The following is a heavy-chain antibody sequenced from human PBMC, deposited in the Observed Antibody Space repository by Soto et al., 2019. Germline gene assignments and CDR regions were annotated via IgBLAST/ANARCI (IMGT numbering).Heavy chain of an antibody. Sequence: ASVKVSCKASGYTFTSYGISWVRQAPGQGLEWMGWISAYNGNTNYAQKLQGRVTMTADTSTSTAYMELRSLRSDDTAVYYCARVSGGSSYYYYYGMDVWGQGTTVTAP. V-gene: IGHV1-18*01. CDR3: ARVSGGSSYYYYYGMDV. CDR2: ISAYNGNT. D-gene: IGHD2-15*01. CDR1: GYTFTSYG. J-gene: IGHJ6*02.